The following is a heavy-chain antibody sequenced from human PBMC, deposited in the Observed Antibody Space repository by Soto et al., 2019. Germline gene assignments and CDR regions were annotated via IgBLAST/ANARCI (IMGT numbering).Heavy chain of an antibody. J-gene: IGHJ4*02. V-gene: IGHV1-69*13. CDR2: IIPIFGTA. CDR1: GGTFSSYA. Sequence: SVKVSCKASGGTFSSYAISWVRQAPGQGLEWMGGIIPIFGTANYAQKFQGRVTITADESTSTAYMELSSLRSEDTAVYYCAGYCSGGSCYPSDYWGQGTLVTVSS. CDR3: AGYCSGGSCYPSDY. D-gene: IGHD2-15*01.